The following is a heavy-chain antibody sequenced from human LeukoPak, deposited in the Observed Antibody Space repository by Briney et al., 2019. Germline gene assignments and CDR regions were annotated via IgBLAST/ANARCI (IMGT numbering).Heavy chain of an antibody. CDR2: ISGSGGST. CDR3: ARGGDSSGYYCDAFDI. V-gene: IGHV3-23*01. J-gene: IGHJ3*02. CDR1: GFTFSSYA. Sequence: GGSLRLSCAASGFTFSSYAMSWVRQAPGKGLEWVSAISGSGGSTYYADSVKGRFTISRDNSKNTLYLQMNSLRAEDTAVYYCARGGDSSGYYCDAFDIWGQGTMVTVSS. D-gene: IGHD3-22*01.